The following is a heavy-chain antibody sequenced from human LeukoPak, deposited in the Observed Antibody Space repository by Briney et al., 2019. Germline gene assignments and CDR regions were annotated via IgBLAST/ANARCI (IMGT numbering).Heavy chain of an antibody. Sequence: SETLSLTCTVSGYSISSGYYWGWIRQPPGKGLEWIGSIYHSGSTYYNPSLKSRVTISVDTSKNQFSLKLSSVTAADTAVYYCARTGGGWLVLDYWGQGTLVTVSS. D-gene: IGHD6-19*01. CDR2: IYHSGST. V-gene: IGHV4-38-2*02. CDR1: GYSISSGYY. J-gene: IGHJ4*02. CDR3: ARTGGGWLVLDY.